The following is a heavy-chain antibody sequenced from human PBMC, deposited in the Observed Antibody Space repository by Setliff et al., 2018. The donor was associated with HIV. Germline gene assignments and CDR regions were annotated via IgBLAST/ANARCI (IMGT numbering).Heavy chain of an antibody. J-gene: IGHJ4*02. D-gene: IGHD6-6*01. CDR1: GGSISNYY. CDR3: ARSSRGSVRDLDY. V-gene: IGHV4-59*08. Sequence: SETLSLTCTVSGGSISNYYWSWIRQPPGKGLEWIGCGYYSGITHYDPSLKSRVSISVDASKNQFSLRLNSVTVADTAVYFCARSSRGSVRDLDYWGPGTLVTVSS. CDR2: GYYSGIT.